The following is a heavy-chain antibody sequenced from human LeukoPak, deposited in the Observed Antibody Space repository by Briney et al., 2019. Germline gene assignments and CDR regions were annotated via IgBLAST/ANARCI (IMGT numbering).Heavy chain of an antibody. V-gene: IGHV1-69*06. J-gene: IGHJ3*02. D-gene: IGHD6-19*01. CDR3: ARERVEAVAGIGLDAFDI. CDR1: GGTFSSYA. CDR2: IIPMFGTA. Sequence: SVKVSCKASGGTFSSYAISWVRQAPGQGLEWMGGIIPMFGTANYAQKFQGRVTITADNSTSTAYMELSSVRYEDKAVYYCARERVEAVAGIGLDAFDIWGQGTMVTVSS.